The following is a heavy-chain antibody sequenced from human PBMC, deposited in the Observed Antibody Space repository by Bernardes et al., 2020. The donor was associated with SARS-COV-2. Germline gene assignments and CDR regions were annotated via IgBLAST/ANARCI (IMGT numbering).Heavy chain of an antibody. CDR3: ARDRADRTLLPYMDV. CDR1: GGSISSYY. CDR2: IYTSGST. V-gene: IGHV4-4*07. D-gene: IGHD2-15*01. Sequence: SESLSLTCTVSGGSISSYYWSWIRQPAGKGLEWIGRIYTSGSTNYNPSLKSRVTMSVDTSKNQFSLELSSVTAADTAVYYCARDRADRTLLPYMDVWGKGTTVTVSS. J-gene: IGHJ6*03.